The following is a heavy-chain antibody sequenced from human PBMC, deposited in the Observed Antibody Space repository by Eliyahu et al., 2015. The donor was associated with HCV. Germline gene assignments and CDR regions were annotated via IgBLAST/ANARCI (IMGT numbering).Heavy chain of an antibody. V-gene: IGHV4-39*01. CDR1: GXSIXSSSYY. Sequence: QLQLQESGPGLVKPSETLSLTCTVSGXSIXSSSYYWGWIRQPPGKGLEWIGSIYYSGSTYYNPSLKSRVTISVDTSKNQFSLKLSSVTAADTAVYYCARAYEEFREFRNWFDPWGQGTLVTVSS. D-gene: IGHD3-10*01. CDR3: ARAYEEFREFRNWFDP. CDR2: IYYSGST. J-gene: IGHJ5*02.